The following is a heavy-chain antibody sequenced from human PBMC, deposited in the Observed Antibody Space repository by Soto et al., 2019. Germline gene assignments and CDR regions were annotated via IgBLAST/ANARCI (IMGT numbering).Heavy chain of an antibody. CDR1: GYTFTGYY. CDR2: INPNSGGT. J-gene: IGHJ6*02. D-gene: IGHD6-13*01. V-gene: IGHV1-2*02. Sequence: QVQLVQSGAEVKKPGASVKVSCKASGYTFTGYYMHWVRQAPGQGLEWMGWINPNSGGTNYAQKFQGRVTMTRDTSTSTVYMELSSLRSEDTAVYYCARDLIAAAWGPLNDYYYGMDVWGQGTTVTVSS. CDR3: ARDLIAAAWGPLNDYYYGMDV.